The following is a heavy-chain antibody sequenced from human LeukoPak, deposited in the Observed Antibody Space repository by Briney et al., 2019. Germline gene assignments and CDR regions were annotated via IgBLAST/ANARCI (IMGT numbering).Heavy chain of an antibody. CDR1: GGAIRSHY. D-gene: IGHD1/OR15-1a*01. J-gene: IGHJ4*02. CDR2: IYSSGYT. V-gene: IGHV4-4*07. CDR3: ARGEHSVDS. Sequence: SETLSLTCKVSGGAIRSHYWNWIRQPAGKGLEWIGRIYSSGYTNDNPFLKSRITMSVDMSKNQFSLRLNSVTAADTAVYYCARGEHSVDSWGQGMLVTVSS.